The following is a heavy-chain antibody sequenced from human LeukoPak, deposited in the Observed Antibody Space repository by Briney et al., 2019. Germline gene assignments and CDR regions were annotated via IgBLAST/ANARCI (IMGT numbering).Heavy chain of an antibody. V-gene: IGHV3-23*01. CDR3: ARGRYSSTTYYFDS. CDR2: ISASGGST. D-gene: IGHD6-13*01. J-gene: IGHJ4*02. Sequence: GGSLRLSCAASGFTFSSSAMSWVHQVPGKGLEWVSGISASGGSTYYADSVRGRFTISRDNSKNTLYLQMNSLRAEDMAIYYCARGRYSSTTYYFDSWGQGTLVTVPS. CDR1: GFTFSSSA.